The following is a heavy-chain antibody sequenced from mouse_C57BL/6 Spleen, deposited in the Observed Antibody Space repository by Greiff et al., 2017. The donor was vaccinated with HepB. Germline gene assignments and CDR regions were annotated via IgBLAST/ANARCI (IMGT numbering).Heavy chain of an antibody. CDR2: IYPGDGDT. CDR1: GYAFSSYW. CDR3: ARDWYDYDEGYFDY. J-gene: IGHJ2*01. V-gene: IGHV1-80*01. D-gene: IGHD2-4*01. Sequence: QVHVKQSGAELVKPGASVKISCKASGYAFSSYWMNWVKQRPGKGLEWIGQIYPGDGDTNYNGKFKGKATLTADKSSSTAYMQLSSLTSEDSAVYFCARDWYDYDEGYFDYWGQGTTLTVSS.